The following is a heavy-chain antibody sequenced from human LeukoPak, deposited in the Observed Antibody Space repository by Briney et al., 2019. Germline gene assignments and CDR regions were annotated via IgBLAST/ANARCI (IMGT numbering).Heavy chain of an antibody. V-gene: IGHV4-59*01. CDR2: IYYSGST. D-gene: IGHD6-13*01. CDR3: ARGLRIAAAGRGFDY. J-gene: IGHJ4*02. Sequence: SETLSLTCTVSGGSISSYYWSWIRQPPGKGLEWIGYIYYSGSTNYNPSLKGRVHLSVDTSKNQFFLKLSLPTTVGPGVFFRARGLRIAAAGRGFDYWGQGTLGTFSS. CDR1: GGSISSYY.